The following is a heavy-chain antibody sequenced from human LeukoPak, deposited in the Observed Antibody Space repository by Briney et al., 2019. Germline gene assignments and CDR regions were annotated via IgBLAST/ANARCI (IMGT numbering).Heavy chain of an antibody. CDR2: IYYSGST. J-gene: IGHJ4*02. CDR3: ARGGMYYYDSSGYYYHPPYDY. D-gene: IGHD3-22*01. CDR1: GGSISSYY. Sequence: SETLSLTCTVSGGSISSYYWSWIRQPPGKGLEWIGYIYYSGSTNYNPSLKSRVTTSVDTSKNQFSLKLSSVTAADTAVYYCARGGMYYYDSSGYYYHPPYDYWGQGTLVTVSS. V-gene: IGHV4-59*01.